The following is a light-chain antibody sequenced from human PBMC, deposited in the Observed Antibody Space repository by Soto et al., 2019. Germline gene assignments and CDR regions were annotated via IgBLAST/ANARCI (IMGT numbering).Light chain of an antibody. CDR2: EVS. CDR3: SSYTSSSTVV. Sequence: QSALTQPASVSGSPGQSITISCTGTSSDVGGYNYVSWYQQHPGKAPKLMIYEVSKRPSGVSNRVSGSKSGNTASLTISGRQAEDEGDYYCSSYTSSSTVVFGGGTKLTVL. CDR1: SSDVGGYNY. V-gene: IGLV2-14*01. J-gene: IGLJ2*01.